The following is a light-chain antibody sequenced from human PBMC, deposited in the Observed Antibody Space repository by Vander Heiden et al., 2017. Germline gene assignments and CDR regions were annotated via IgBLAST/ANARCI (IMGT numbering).Light chain of an antibody. CDR2: NDA. CDR1: TIEEKN. Sequence: SYVLTQPPPMSVAPGQTATILCGGDTIEEKNVHWYQQKPGQTPVLVVFNDAERPSGIPERFSGSNSGHTATLIISRGEAGDEADYYCQVWDPISDHSVFGGGTQVTVL. J-gene: IGLJ1*01. CDR3: QVWDPISDHSV. V-gene: IGLV3-21*02.